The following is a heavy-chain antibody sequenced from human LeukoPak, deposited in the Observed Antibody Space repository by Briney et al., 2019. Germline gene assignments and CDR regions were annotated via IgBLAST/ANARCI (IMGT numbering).Heavy chain of an antibody. CDR2: IYYSGST. Sequence: PSETLSLTCTVSGGSISSYYWSWIRQPPGKGLEWIGYIYYSGSTNYNPSLKSRVTISVYTSKNQFSLKLSSVTAADTAVYYCARVGYSSSWFDPWGQGTLVTVSS. CDR3: ARVGYSSSWFDP. J-gene: IGHJ5*02. D-gene: IGHD6-19*01. V-gene: IGHV4-59*01. CDR1: GGSISSYY.